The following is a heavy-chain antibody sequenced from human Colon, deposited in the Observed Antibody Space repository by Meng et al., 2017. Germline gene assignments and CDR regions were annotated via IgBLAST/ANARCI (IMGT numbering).Heavy chain of an antibody. CDR1: GFTFSDYY. Sequence: GESLKISCVASGFTFSDYYMSWIRQTPGKGLEWIPHIGGSGSSTDYADSVKGRFIISRDNAKNSLYLQMNSLTAEDTGVYYCARVAYYYDSRNYWGQGTKVTVSS. CDR3: ARVAYYYDSRNY. CDR2: IGGSGSST. J-gene: IGHJ4*02. D-gene: IGHD3-10*01. V-gene: IGHV3-11*01.